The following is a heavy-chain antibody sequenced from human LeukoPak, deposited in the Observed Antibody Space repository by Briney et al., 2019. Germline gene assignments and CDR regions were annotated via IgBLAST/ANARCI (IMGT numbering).Heavy chain of an antibody. CDR2: INPNSGGT. J-gene: IGHJ5*02. CDR3: ARERQAGLDNWFDP. V-gene: IGHV1-2*02. Sequence: ASVKVSCKASGYTFTGYYMHWVRQAPGRGLEWMGWINPNSGGTNYAQKFQGRVTMTRDTSISTAYMELSRLRSDDTAVYYCARERQAGLDNWFDPWGQGTLVTVSS. CDR1: GYTFTGYY. D-gene: IGHD1-1*01.